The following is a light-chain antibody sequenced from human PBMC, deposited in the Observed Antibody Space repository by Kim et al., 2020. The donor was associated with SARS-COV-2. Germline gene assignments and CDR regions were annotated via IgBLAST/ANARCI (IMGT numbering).Light chain of an antibody. Sequence: GTISCTGSSSKIGAGYDVHWYRQLPGTAPKLLIYGNNTRPSGVPDRFSASKSGTSASLAITGLQAEDEADYYCQSYDRSLSGSVVFGGGTQLTVL. J-gene: IGLJ3*02. V-gene: IGLV1-40*01. CDR3: QSYDRSLSGSVV. CDR2: GNN. CDR1: SSKIGAGYD.